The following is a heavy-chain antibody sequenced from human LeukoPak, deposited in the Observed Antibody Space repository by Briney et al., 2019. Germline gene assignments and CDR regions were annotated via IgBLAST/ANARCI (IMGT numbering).Heavy chain of an antibody. V-gene: IGHV3-23*01. CDR3: AKEIYYFDSSGLDY. CDR2: ISGSGSST. D-gene: IGHD3-22*01. Sequence: GGSLRLSCAASGFTFSSYAMSWVRQAPGKGLEWVSAISGSGSSTYYADSVKGRFTISRDNSKNTLYLQLNSLRADDTAVYYCAKEIYYFDSSGLDYWGQGTLVTVSS. CDR1: GFTFSSYA. J-gene: IGHJ4*02.